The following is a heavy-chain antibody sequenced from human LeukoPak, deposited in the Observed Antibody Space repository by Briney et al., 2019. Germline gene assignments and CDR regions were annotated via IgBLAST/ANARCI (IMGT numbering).Heavy chain of an antibody. D-gene: IGHD3-16*01. CDR2: IYYSGST. Sequence: NPSETLSLTCTVSGGSISSSSYYWGWIRQPPGKGLEWIGSIYYSGSTYYNPSLKSRVTISVDTSENQFSLKLSSVTAADTAVYYCARHVPLAYIRSGWFDPWGQGTLVTVSS. V-gene: IGHV4-39*01. CDR3: ARHVPLAYIRSGWFDP. CDR1: GGSISSSSYY. J-gene: IGHJ5*02.